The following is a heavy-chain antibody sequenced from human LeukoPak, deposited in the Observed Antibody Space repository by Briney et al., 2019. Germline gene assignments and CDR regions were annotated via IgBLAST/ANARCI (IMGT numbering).Heavy chain of an antibody. CDR3: ARGYCSSTSCYYGMDV. Sequence: SVKVSCKASGGTFSSYAISWVRQAPGQGLEWMGGIIPIFGTANYAQKFQGRVTITADESTSTAYMELSSLRSEDTAVYYCARGYCSSTSCYYGMDVWGQGTTVIVSS. J-gene: IGHJ6*02. V-gene: IGHV1-69*13. D-gene: IGHD2-2*01. CDR1: GGTFSSYA. CDR2: IIPIFGTA.